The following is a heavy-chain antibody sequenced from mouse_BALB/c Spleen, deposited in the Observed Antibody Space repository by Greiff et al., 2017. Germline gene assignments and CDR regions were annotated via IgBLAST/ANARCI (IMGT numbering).Heavy chain of an antibody. CDR3: ARNGDDGYWYFDV. V-gene: IGHV2-4-1*01. J-gene: IGHJ1*01. CDR2: IWSGGST. D-gene: IGHD2-3*01. Sequence: QVQLKESGPGLVQPSQSLSITCTVSGFSLTSYGVHWVRQSPGKGLEWLGVIWSGGSTDYNAAFISRLSISKNNSKSQVFFKMNSLQADDTAIYYCARNGDDGYWYFDVWGAGTTVTVSS. CDR1: GFSLTSYG.